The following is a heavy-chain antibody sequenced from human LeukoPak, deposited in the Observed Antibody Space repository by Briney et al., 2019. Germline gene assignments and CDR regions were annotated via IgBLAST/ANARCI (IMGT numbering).Heavy chain of an antibody. D-gene: IGHD6-6*01. CDR2: ISYDGNNK. J-gene: IGHJ4*02. CDR1: GFTFSSYS. V-gene: IGHV3-30-3*01. Sequence: GGSLRLSCSASGFTFSSYSVHWVRQAPGKGLEWVAVISYDGNNKYDADSVKGRFTISRDNSKNTLYLQMNSLRAEDTAVYYCARDWAARLDYWGQGTLVTVSS. CDR3: ARDWAARLDY.